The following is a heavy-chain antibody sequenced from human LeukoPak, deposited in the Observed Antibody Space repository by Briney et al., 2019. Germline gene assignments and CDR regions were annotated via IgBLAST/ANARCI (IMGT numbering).Heavy chain of an antibody. Sequence: GASVKVSCKASGYTFTGYYKHWVRQAPGQGLEWMGWINPNSGGTNYAQKFQGRVTMTRDTSISTAYMELSRLRSDDTAVYYCARTERLLWFGESSLFDYWGQGTLVTVSS. CDR2: INPNSGGT. CDR1: GYTFTGYY. J-gene: IGHJ4*02. D-gene: IGHD3-10*01. V-gene: IGHV1-2*02. CDR3: ARTERLLWFGESSLFDY.